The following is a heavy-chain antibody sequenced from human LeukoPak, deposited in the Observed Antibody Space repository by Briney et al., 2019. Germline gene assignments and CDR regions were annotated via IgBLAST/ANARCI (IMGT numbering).Heavy chain of an antibody. CDR1: GGSISSSSYY. J-gene: IGHJ6*03. D-gene: IGHD2-2*01. Sequence: SETLSLTCTVSGGSISSSSYYWGWIRQPPGKGPEWIGSIYYSGSTNYNSSLKSRVTISVDTSKNQFSLKLSSVIAADTAVYYCARTTEGYCSSASCFGFSYSYYMDVWGKGTTVTISS. CDR2: IYYSGST. V-gene: IGHV4-39*07. CDR3: ARTTEGYCSSASCFGFSYSYYMDV.